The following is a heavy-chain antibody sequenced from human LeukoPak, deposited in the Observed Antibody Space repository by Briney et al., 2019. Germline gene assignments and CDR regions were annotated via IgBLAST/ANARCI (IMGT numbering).Heavy chain of an antibody. CDR2: VSSGFHA. Sequence: PGGSLRLSCTASGFTLGSHDMHWVRQSPGQGLEWVAAVSSGFHAFFADSVQGRFTVSREDARNSLYLQMNSLRAGDTAVYYCVREARGYHYTYFDYWGQGTLVTFSS. CDR3: VREARGYHYTYFDY. CDR1: GFTLGSHD. J-gene: IGHJ4*02. V-gene: IGHV3-13*01. D-gene: IGHD5-18*01.